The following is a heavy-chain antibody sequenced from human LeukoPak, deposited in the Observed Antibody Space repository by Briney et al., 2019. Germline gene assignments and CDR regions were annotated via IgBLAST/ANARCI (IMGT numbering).Heavy chain of an antibody. CDR1: GGSISSDCCC. CDR3: AAALSSSWCQGSWFDP. J-gene: IGHJ5*02. D-gene: IGHD6-13*01. Sequence: SETLSLTCTVSGGSISSDCCCWSWQRQHPGKGLEWNGNIYYSGSTYYNPSLKSRVTISVDTSKNQFSLKLSSVTAADTAVYYCAAALSSSWCQGSWFDPWGQGTLVTVSS. V-gene: IGHV4-31*03. CDR2: IYYSGST.